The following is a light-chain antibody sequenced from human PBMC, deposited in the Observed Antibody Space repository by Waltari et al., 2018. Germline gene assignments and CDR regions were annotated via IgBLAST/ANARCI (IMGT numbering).Light chain of an antibody. J-gene: IGLJ2*01. CDR1: SSDVGNYKR. V-gene: IGLV2-23*02. CDR3: SSYAGSSKGV. CDR2: AVS. Sequence: QSALTQPAPVSGSPGQSITISCTGTSSDVGNYKRVSWYQQPPGKAPKLMIYAVSKRPSGVSDRFSGSKSGDMASLTISGLQPEDEAEYFCSSYAGSSKGVFGGGTKVTVL.